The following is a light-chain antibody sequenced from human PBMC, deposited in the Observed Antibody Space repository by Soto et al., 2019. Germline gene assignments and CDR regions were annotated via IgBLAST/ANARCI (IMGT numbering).Light chain of an antibody. CDR3: QQYYSTRT. CDR1: QSVLYSSNNKNY. CDR2: WAS. Sequence: DIVMTQSPDSLAVSLGERATINCKSSQSVLYSSNNKNYLAWYQQKPGQPPKLLIYWASTRESGVPDRFSGSGFGTDFTLTISSLQAEDVAVYYCQQYYSTRTFGQGTKVESK. J-gene: IGKJ1*01. V-gene: IGKV4-1*01.